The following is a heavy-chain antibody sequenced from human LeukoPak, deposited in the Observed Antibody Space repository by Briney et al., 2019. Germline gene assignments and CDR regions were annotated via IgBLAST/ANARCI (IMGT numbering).Heavy chain of an antibody. J-gene: IGHJ4*02. CDR2: ISYDGINK. Sequence: PGGSLRLSCAASGFTFSSYAMHWVRQAPGKGLGWVAVISYDGINKYYADSVKGRFTISRDNSKNTLYLQMNSLRAEDTAVYYCASGGGYCSSTSCYDSDYWGQGTLVTVSS. CDR3: ASGGGYCSSTSCYDSDY. CDR1: GFTFSSYA. V-gene: IGHV3-30-3*01. D-gene: IGHD2-2*01.